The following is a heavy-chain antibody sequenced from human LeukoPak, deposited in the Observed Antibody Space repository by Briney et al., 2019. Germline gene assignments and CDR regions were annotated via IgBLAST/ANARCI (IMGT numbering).Heavy chain of an antibody. V-gene: IGHV3-53*01. J-gene: IGHJ3*02. D-gene: IGHD1-26*01. Sequence: PGGSLRLSCAASGFTVSSNYMSWVRQAPGKGLEWVSVIYSGGSTYYADSVKGRFTISRDNSKDTLYLQMNSLRAEDTAVYYCARESVWVDAFDIWGQGTMVTVSS. CDR1: GFTVSSNY. CDR3: ARESVWVDAFDI. CDR2: IYSGGST.